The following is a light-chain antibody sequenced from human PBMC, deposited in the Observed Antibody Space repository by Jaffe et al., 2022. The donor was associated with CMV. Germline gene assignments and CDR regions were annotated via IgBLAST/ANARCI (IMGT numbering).Light chain of an antibody. CDR1: EPMSTY. J-gene: IGKJ1*01. CDR3: QQSYGTSWT. CDR2: DAS. Sequence: IQLTQSPSSLSASVGDRVTITCRASEPMSTYLSWYQQKPGQPPKLLIYDASSLRSGVPSRFSGSGSGTDFTLTIRSLQPEDFATYYCQQSYGTSWTFGQGTKVEIK. V-gene: IGKV1-39*01.